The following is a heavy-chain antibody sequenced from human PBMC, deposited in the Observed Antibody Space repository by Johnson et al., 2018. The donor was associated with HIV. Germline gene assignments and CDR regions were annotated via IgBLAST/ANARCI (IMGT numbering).Heavy chain of an antibody. J-gene: IGHJ3*02. CDR2: ISYDGSNK. V-gene: IGHV3-30-3*01. CDR1: GFTFRSYA. CDR3: ARDGGIAATDAFDI. Sequence: QVQLVESGGGVVQPGRSLRLSCAASGFTFRSYAMHWVRQAPGTGLEWVAVISYDGSNKYYADSVNGRFTISRDNSKNTLYLQMNSLRAEDTAVYYCARDGGIAATDAFDIWGQGSMVTVSS. D-gene: IGHD6-13*01.